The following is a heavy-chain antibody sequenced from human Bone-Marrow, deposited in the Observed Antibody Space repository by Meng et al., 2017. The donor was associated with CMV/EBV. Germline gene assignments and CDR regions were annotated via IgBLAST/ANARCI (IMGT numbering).Heavy chain of an antibody. J-gene: IGHJ3*02. D-gene: IGHD3-3*01. CDR1: GFTFSSYA. CDR3: STFSFLI. Sequence: GESLKISCAASGFTFSSYAMSWVRQAPGKGMEWVSAISGSGGSTYYADSVKGRFTISRDNSKNTLYLQMNSLRAEDPAVYYCSTFSFLIWGQGTMVTVSS. V-gene: IGHV3-23*01. CDR2: ISGSGGST.